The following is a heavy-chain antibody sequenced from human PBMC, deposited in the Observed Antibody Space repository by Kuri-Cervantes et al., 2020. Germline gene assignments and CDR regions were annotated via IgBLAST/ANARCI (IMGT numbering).Heavy chain of an antibody. V-gene: IGHV3-66*01. J-gene: IGHJ6*02. CDR1: GFTVSSNY. D-gene: IGHD5-12*01. CDR3: ARGISGRDINQRYYYYGMDV. CDR2: IYSGGST. Sequence: GESLKISCAASGFTVSSNYMSWVRQAPGKGLEWVSVIYSGGSTYYADSVKGGFTISRDNSKNTLYLQMNSLRAEDTAVYYCARGISGRDINQRYYYYGMDVWGQGTTVTVSS.